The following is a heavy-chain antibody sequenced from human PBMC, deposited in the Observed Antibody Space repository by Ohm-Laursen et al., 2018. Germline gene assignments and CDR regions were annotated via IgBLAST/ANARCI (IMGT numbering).Heavy chain of an antibody. V-gene: IGHV1-18*01. CDR3: ARAGYCSGGSCYSRY. J-gene: IGHJ4*02. D-gene: IGHD2-15*01. Sequence: ASVKVSCKASGYTFTSYGISWVRQAPGQGLEWMGWISAYNGNTNYAQKLQGRVTMTTDTSTSTAYVELRSLRSDDTAVYYCARAGYCSGGSCYSRYWGQGTLVTVSS. CDR2: ISAYNGNT. CDR1: GYTFTSYG.